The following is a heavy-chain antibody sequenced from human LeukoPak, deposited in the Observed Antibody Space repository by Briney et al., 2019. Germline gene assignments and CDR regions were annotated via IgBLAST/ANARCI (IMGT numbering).Heavy chain of an antibody. J-gene: IGHJ3*02. CDR2: ISSSSSTV. CDR3: ARDITDCSSTSCAPSAFDI. CDR1: GFTFSSYS. Sequence: GGSLRLSCAASGFTFSSYSMNWVRQAPGKGLEWVSYISSSSSTVYYADSVKGRFTISRDNAKNSLYLQMNSLRAEDTAVYYCARDITDCSSTSCAPSAFDIWGQGTMVPVSS. D-gene: IGHD2-2*01. V-gene: IGHV3-48*04.